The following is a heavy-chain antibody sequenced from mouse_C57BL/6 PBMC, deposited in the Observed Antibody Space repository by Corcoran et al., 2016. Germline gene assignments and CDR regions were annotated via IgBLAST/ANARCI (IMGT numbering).Heavy chain of an antibody. CDR1: GYSITSGYY. Sequence: DVQLQESGPGLVKPSQSLSLTCSVTGYSITSGYYWNLIRQFPGNKLEWMGYISYDGSNNYNPSLKNRISITRDTSKNQFFLKLNSVTTEDTATYYCAREAYYYDYWGQGTTLTVSS. D-gene: IGHD1-1*01. V-gene: IGHV3-6*01. CDR2: ISYDGSN. CDR3: AREAYYYDY. J-gene: IGHJ2*01.